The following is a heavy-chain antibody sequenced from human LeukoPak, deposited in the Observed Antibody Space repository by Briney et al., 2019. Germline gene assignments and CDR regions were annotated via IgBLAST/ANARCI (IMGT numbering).Heavy chain of an antibody. CDR3: ARGGYYYGSGRSRWFDP. J-gene: IGHJ5*02. CDR1: GGSFSGHY. Sequence: WETLSLTCAVYGGSFSGHYWSWIRQPPGKGLEWIGEINHSESTNYNPSLKSRVTISVDTSKNQFSLKLSSVTAADTAVYYCARGGYYYGSGRSRWFDPWGQGTLVTVSS. D-gene: IGHD3-10*01. V-gene: IGHV4-34*01. CDR2: INHSEST.